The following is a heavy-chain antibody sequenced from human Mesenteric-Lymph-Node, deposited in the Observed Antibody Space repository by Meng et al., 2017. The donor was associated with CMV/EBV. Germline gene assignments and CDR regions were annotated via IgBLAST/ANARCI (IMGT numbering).Heavy chain of an antibody. CDR1: GFTFSSYV. J-gene: IGHJ4*02. D-gene: IGHD2-2*02. CDR3: AKSPSLYYFDY. CDR2: ISGSGVNT. V-gene: IGHV3-23*01. Sequence: GGSLRLSCAASGFTFSSYVMNWVRQAPGTGPEWVSAISGSGVNTNYADSVNGRFIISRDNSKNTLYLQMNSLRAEDTAVYFCAKSPSLYYFDYWGQGTLVTVSS.